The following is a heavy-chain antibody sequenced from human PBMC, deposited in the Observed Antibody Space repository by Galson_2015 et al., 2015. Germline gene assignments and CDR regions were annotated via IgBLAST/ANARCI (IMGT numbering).Heavy chain of an antibody. Sequence: SVKASCKASGGTFSSYTISWVRQAPGQGLEWMGRIIPILGIANYAQKFQGRVTITADKSTSTAYMELSSLRSEDTAVYYCATTVTTRDPIYDYWGQGTLVTVSS. V-gene: IGHV1-69*02. D-gene: IGHD4-17*01. CDR3: ATTVTTRDPIYDY. CDR1: GGTFSSYT. CDR2: IIPILGIA. J-gene: IGHJ4*02.